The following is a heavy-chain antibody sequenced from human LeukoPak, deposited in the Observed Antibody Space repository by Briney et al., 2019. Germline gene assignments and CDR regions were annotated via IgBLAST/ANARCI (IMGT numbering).Heavy chain of an antibody. D-gene: IGHD4-17*01. CDR3: AKDIFGGDYGDYVFVY. J-gene: IGHJ4*02. V-gene: IGHV3-66*01. CDR2: IYSGGRI. CDR1: GFTVSNNY. Sequence: GGSLRLSCAASGFTVSNNYMNWVRQAPGKGLEWVSVIYSGGRIYYADSVKGRFTISRDNSKNTLYLQMNSLRAEDTAVYYCAKDIFGGDYGDYVFVYWGQGTLVTVSS.